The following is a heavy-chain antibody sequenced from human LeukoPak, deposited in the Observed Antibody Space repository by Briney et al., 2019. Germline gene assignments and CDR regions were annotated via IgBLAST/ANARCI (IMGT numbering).Heavy chain of an antibody. Sequence: KPSETLSLTCTVSGGSISSSSYYWGWIRQPPGKGLEWIGNIYYSGSTYYNPSLKSRVTISADTSKNQFSLKLSSVTAADSAMYYCARLGSSAPLYYFDYWGQGTLVTVSS. CDR1: GGSISSSSYY. CDR3: ARLGSSAPLYYFDY. D-gene: IGHD6-19*01. V-gene: IGHV4-39*01. CDR2: IYYSGST. J-gene: IGHJ4*02.